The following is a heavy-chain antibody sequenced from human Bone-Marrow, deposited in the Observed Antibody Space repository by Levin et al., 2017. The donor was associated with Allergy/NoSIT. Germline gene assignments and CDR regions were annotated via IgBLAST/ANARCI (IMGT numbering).Heavy chain of an antibody. CDR1: GFTFSSYG. J-gene: IGHJ6*02. CDR3: GRGGGENNDVWSEYYETDV. D-gene: IGHD3-3*01. V-gene: IGHV3-30*03. Sequence: GGSLRLSCAASGFTFSSYGMNWVRQAPGKGLEWVAVISFDGHNKNYADSVKGRFTISRDNSKNTLHLQMNSLRAEDTAVYFCGRGGGENNDVWSEYYETDVWGQGTTVTFSS. CDR2: ISFDGHNK.